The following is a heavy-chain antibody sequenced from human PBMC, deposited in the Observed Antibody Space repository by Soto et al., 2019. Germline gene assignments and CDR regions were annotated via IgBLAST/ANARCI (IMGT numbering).Heavy chain of an antibody. CDR3: ARAHYGDFGYGMDV. V-gene: IGHV4-30-2*01. Sequence: SETLSLTCAVSGGSISSGGYSWSWIRQPPGKGLERIGYIYDSGFTYYNTSLKSRDNISVDRSKNQFSLKLSSMTAADTAVYYCARAHYGDFGYGMDVWGQGTTVTVSS. J-gene: IGHJ6*02. CDR2: IYDSGFT. CDR1: GGSISSGGYS. D-gene: IGHD4-17*01.